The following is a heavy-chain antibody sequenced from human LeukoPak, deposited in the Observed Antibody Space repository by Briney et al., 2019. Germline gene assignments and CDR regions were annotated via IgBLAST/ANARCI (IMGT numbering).Heavy chain of an antibody. J-gene: IGHJ4*02. CDR2: IYYGGST. Sequence: SETLSLTCTVSGGSISSYYWNWIRQPPGKGLEWIGYIYYGGSTNYNPSLKSRVAISVDTSKNEFSLKLNSVTAADTAVYYCARAGGYLLYFDSWGQGILATVSS. V-gene: IGHV4-59*08. CDR3: ARAGGYLLYFDS. CDR1: GGSISSYY. D-gene: IGHD5-12*01.